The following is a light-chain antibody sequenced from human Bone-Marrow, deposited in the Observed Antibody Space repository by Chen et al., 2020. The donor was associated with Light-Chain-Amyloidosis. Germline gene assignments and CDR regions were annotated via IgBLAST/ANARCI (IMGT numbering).Light chain of an antibody. Sequence: QSVLTQPPSASGTPGQRVTFSCSGSSSNIGTYAVNWYQQLPGTAPKLLIDNNYQRPSGVTDRFSGSKSGTSSSLAISGLQSEDEADYYCAAGGDSLNGNWVFGGGTKLTVL. CDR3: AAGGDSLNGNWV. CDR2: NNY. J-gene: IGLJ3*02. V-gene: IGLV1-44*01. CDR1: SSNIGTYA.